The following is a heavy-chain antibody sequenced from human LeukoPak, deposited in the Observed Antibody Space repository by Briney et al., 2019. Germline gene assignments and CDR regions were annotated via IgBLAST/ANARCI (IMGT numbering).Heavy chain of an antibody. CDR1: GYSISSGYY. CDR2: IHHSGST. V-gene: IGHV4-38-2*02. CDR3: ARTLHISSWHSFDF. Sequence: SESLSLTCTVSGYSISSGYYWGWIRQPPGKGLEWIGSIHHSGSTYYTPSLKSRVTISVDTSKNQFSLNLTSVTAADTAVYYCARTLHISSWHSFDFWGQGTLVTVSS. D-gene: IGHD6-13*01. J-gene: IGHJ4*02.